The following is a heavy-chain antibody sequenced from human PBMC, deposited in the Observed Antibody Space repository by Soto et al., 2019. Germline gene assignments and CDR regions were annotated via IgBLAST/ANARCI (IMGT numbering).Heavy chain of an antibody. D-gene: IGHD6-19*01. CDR2: IWYDGSNK. CDR3: SVDSSGWYSVGFGPGFDY. Sequence: GGSLRLSCAASGFTFSSYGMHWVRQAPGKGLEWVAVIWYDGSNKYYADSVKGRFTISRDNSKNTLYLQMNSLRAEDTAVYYCSVDSSGWYSVGFGPGFDYWGQGTLVTVSS. J-gene: IGHJ4*02. CDR1: GFTFSSYG. V-gene: IGHV3-33*01.